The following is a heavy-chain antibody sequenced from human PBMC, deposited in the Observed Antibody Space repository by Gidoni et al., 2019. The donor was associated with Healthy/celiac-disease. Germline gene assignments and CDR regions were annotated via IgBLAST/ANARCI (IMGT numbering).Heavy chain of an antibody. J-gene: IGHJ4*02. Sequence: QVQLVQSGAEVKKPGSSVKVSCKASGGTFSSSAISWVRQAPGQGLEWMGGIIPIFGTANYAQKFQGRVTITADESTSTAYMELSSLRSEDTAVYYCARDSQDYYDSSGYYPFDYWGQGTLVTVSS. D-gene: IGHD3-22*01. CDR1: GGTFSSSA. CDR3: ARDSQDYYDSSGYYPFDY. CDR2: IIPIFGTA. V-gene: IGHV1-69*01.